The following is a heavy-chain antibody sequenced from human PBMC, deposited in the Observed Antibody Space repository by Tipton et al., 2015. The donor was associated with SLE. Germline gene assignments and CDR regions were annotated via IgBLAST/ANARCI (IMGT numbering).Heavy chain of an antibody. CDR1: GGSLNNYY. V-gene: IGHV4-4*08. J-gene: IGHJ4*02. D-gene: IGHD6-13*01. CDR3: ARVRGISSWYDF. Sequence: TLSLTCTVSGGSLNNYYWSWIRQPPGMGLEWIGYVYASGSSNYNASLKSRLTISVDTSKSQFSLNLTSVTVADTAIYYCARVRGISSWYDFWGQGTLVTVSS. CDR2: VYASGSS.